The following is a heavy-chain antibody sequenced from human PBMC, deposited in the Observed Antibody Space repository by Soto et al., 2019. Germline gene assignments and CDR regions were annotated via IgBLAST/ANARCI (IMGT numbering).Heavy chain of an antibody. CDR3: ARLDTVANYFDY. D-gene: IGHD1-1*01. Sequence: SETLSLTCAVSGGSITSYYWSWIRQPPGKGLEWIASIYYRGTTNHNPSLKSRVTISVDMPKNQFSLKLTSVTAADTAVYFCARLDTVANYFDYWGQGALVTVSS. CDR2: IYYRGTT. J-gene: IGHJ4*02. V-gene: IGHV4-59*01. CDR1: GGSITSYY.